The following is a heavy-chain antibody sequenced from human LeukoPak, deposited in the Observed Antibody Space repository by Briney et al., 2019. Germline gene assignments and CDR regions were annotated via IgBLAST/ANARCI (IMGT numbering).Heavy chain of an antibody. Sequence: GASVKVSCKASGYSLTTYYIHWIRQAPGQGLEWMGIINPSGGSTSYAQKFQGRVTMTRDTSTSTVYMELSSLRSEDTAVYYCARGFLGDYDSSGNYFDYWGQGTLVTVSS. CDR3: ARGFLGDYDSSGNYFDY. CDR2: INPSGGST. J-gene: IGHJ4*02. CDR1: GYSLTTYY. D-gene: IGHD3-22*01. V-gene: IGHV1-46*01.